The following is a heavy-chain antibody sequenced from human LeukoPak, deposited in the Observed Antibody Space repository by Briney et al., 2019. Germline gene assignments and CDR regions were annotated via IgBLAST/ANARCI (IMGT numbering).Heavy chain of an antibody. D-gene: IGHD3-10*01. CDR1: GGTFSSYA. Sequence: ASVKVSCKASGGTFSSYAISWVRQAPGQGLEWMGRIIPIFGTANYAQKFQGRVTITTDESTSTAYMELSSLRSEDTAVYYCARGGWGSHRIYDYYYYYMDVWGKGTTVTVSS. J-gene: IGHJ6*03. CDR3: ARGGWGSHRIYDYYYYYMDV. V-gene: IGHV1-69*05. CDR2: IIPIFGTA.